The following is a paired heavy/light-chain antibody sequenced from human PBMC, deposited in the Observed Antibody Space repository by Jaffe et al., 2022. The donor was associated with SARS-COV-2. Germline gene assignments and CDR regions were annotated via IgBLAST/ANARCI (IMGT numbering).Light chain of an antibody. J-gene: IGKJ3*01. CDR2: AAS. V-gene: IGKV1-39*01. CDR1: QSISSY. Sequence: DIQMTQSPSSLSASVGDRVTITCRASQSISSYLNWYQQKPGKAPKLLIYAASSLQSGVPSRFSGSGSGTDFTLTISSLQPEDFATYYCQQSYSTFTFGPGTKVDIK. CDR3: QQSYSTFT.
Heavy chain of an antibody. CDR3: AKDINLSSITMIVVVTGPYGGTAFDY. CDR1: GFTFSSYA. V-gene: IGHV3-23*01. J-gene: IGHJ4*02. CDR2: ISGSGGST. D-gene: IGHD3-22*01. Sequence: EVQLLESGGGLVQPGGSLRLSCAASGFTFSSYAMSWVRQAPGKGLEWVSAISGSGGSTYYADSVKGRFTISRDNSKNTLYLQMNSLRAEDTAVYYCAKDINLSSITMIVVVTGPYGGTAFDYWGQGTLVTVSS.